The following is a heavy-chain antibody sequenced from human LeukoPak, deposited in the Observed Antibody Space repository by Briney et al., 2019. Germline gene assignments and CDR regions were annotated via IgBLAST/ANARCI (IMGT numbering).Heavy chain of an antibody. Sequence: SETLSLTCTVSGGSISSYYWSWIRQPPGKGLEWIGYIYYSGSTNYNPSLKSRVTISVDTSKSQFSLKLSSVTAADTAVYYCARATLKAGNDAFDIWGQGTMVTVSS. V-gene: IGHV4-59*01. J-gene: IGHJ3*02. CDR2: IYYSGST. CDR3: ARATLKAGNDAFDI. D-gene: IGHD5-12*01. CDR1: GGSISSYY.